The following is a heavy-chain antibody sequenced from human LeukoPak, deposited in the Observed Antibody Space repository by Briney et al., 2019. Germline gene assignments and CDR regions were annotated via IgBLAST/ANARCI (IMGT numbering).Heavy chain of an antibody. V-gene: IGHV4-61*05. J-gene: IGHJ6*03. CDR1: GVSISSSSYY. D-gene: IGHD5-24*01. CDR2: IYYSGST. Sequence: PSETLSLTCTVSGVSISSSSYYWGWLRQPPGKGLEWIGYIYYSGSTNYNPSLKSRVTISVDTSKNQFSLKLSSVTAADTAVYHCARASSGQRRDGYNYYYYYYMDVWGKGTTVTVSS. CDR3: ARASSGQRRDGYNYYYYYYMDV.